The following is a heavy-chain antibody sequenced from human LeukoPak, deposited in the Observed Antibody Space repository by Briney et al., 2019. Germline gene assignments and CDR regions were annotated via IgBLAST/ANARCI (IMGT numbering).Heavy chain of an antibody. CDR1: GGSIGTTNYY. CDR2: IYYSETT. V-gene: IGHV4-39*01. CDR3: ARQRADYFYYYVDV. J-gene: IGHJ6*03. Sequence: SETLSLTCTVSGGSIGTTNYYWGWLRQPPGKGLEWIGSIYYSETTYDDPSLESRVTISIETSKNQFSLKLSSVTAADTAVYYCARQRADYFYYYVDVWGKGTTVTVS. D-gene: IGHD3-9*01.